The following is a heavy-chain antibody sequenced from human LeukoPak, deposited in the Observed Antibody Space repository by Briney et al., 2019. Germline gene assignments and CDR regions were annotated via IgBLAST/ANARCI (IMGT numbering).Heavy chain of an antibody. V-gene: IGHV4-39*01. J-gene: IGHJ6*02. D-gene: IGHD6-6*01. CDR1: GGSISSSSYY. Sequence: PSETLSLTCTVSGGSISSSSYYWGWIRQPPGKGLEWIGSIYYSGSTYCNPPLRSRVTISVDTSKNQCSLKLTAWTPAETALYYCARLNEYSSSSGAAYGMDVWGQGTTVTVSS. CDR2: IYYSGST. CDR3: ARLNEYSSSSGAAYGMDV.